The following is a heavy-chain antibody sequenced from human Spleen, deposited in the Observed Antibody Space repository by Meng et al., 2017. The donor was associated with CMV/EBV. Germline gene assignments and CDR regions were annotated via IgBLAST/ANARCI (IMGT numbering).Heavy chain of an antibody. J-gene: IGHJ4*02. CDR3: ARDPTGAMYFDY. Sequence: GESLKISCAASGFTFSSYAMHWVRQAPGKGLEWVAVISYDGSNKYYADSVKGRFTISRDNSKNTLYLQMNSLRAEDTAVYYCARDPTGAMYFDYFGQGTLVTVSS. CDR1: GFTFSSYA. V-gene: IGHV3-30-3*01. D-gene: IGHD2-2*01. CDR2: ISYDGSNK.